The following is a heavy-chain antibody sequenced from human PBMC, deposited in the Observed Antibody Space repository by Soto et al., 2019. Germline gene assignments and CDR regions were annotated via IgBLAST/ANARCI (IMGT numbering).Heavy chain of an antibody. CDR2: ISAYNGNT. D-gene: IGHD6-19*01. CDR3: ARVGAVAVAGSFDY. CDR1: GYTFTSYC. J-gene: IGHJ4*02. V-gene: IGHV1-18*01. Sequence: ASVKVSCKASGYTFTSYCISWVLQAPGQGLEWMGWISAYNGNTNYAQKLQGRVTMTTDTSTSTAYMELRSLRSDDTAVYYCARVGAVAVAGSFDYWGQGTLVTVSS.